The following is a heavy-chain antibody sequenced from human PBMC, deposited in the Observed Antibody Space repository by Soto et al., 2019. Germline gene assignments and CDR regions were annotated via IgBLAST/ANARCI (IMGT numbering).Heavy chain of an antibody. CDR2: VSSGGGA. V-gene: IGHV3-23*01. Sequence: GGSLRLSCAASGFTFSTYAMGWVRQAPGKGLEWVSVVSSGGGAHYADSVKGRFTVSRDNSKNTLSLQMNSLRADDTAVYYCAKRRGAGGHFDYWGQGALVTVSS. CDR3: AKRRGAGGHFDY. D-gene: IGHD2-15*01. CDR1: GFTFSTYA. J-gene: IGHJ4*02.